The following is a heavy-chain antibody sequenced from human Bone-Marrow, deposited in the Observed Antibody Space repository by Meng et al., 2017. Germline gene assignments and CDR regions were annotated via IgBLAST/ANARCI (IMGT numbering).Heavy chain of an antibody. CDR2: MYSGGDT. CDR3: ARAYGSGWYGY. Sequence: EVQLVETGGGLIQPGGSRRSSCAASGFTFSSKYMSWVRQSPGKGLEWVSVMYSGGDTHYTDSVKGRFTISKDNSKNTLYLQMNSLRAEDTAVYHCARAYGSGWYGYWGQGTLVTVSS. CDR1: GFTFSSKY. J-gene: IGHJ4*02. V-gene: IGHV3-53*05. D-gene: IGHD6-19*01.